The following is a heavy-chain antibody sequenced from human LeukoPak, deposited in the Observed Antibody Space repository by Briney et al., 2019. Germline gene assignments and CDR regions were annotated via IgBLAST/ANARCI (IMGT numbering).Heavy chain of an antibody. J-gene: IGHJ4*02. V-gene: IGHV4-38-2*02. D-gene: IGHD3-10*01. CDR2: IYHSGST. CDR3: ARDREFGY. Sequence: SETLSLTCAVSGYSISSGYYWGWIRQPPGKGLEWIGSIYHSGSTYYNPSLKSRVTISVDTSKNQFSLKLNSVTAADTAVYYCARDREFGYWGQGTLVTVSS. CDR1: GYSISSGYY.